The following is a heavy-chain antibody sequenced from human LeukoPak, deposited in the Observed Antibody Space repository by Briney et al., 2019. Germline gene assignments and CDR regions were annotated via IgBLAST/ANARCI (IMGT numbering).Heavy chain of an antibody. Sequence: GGSLRLSCAASGFTFSGSAMHWVRQASGKGLEWVGRIRSEANNYATAYAASVKGRFTISRDDLKNTAYLQMNSLKTEDTAVYYCTGTPFDSSGYLQTWGQGTLVTVSS. V-gene: IGHV3-73*01. CDR3: TGTPFDSSGYLQT. J-gene: IGHJ5*02. D-gene: IGHD3-22*01. CDR1: GFTFSGSA. CDR2: IRSEANNYAT.